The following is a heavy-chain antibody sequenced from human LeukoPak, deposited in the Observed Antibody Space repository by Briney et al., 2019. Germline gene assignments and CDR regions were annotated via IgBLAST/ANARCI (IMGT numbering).Heavy chain of an antibody. J-gene: IGHJ4*02. V-gene: IGHV3-21*01. CDR2: ISSSSSYI. CDR3: ARDRGVDYGDRHFDY. D-gene: IGHD4-17*01. CDR1: GVTFSSHS. Sequence: PGGSLRLSCAASGVTFSSHSMNWVRQAPGKGLEWVSSISSSSSYIYYADSVKGRFTISRDNAKNSLYLQMNSLRAEDTAVYYCARDRGVDYGDRHFDYWGQGTLVTVSS.